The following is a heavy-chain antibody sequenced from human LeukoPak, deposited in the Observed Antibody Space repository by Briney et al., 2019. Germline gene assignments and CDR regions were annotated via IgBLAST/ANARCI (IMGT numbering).Heavy chain of an antibody. CDR1: GYTFSNYY. J-gene: IGHJ6*03. Sequence: ASVKVSCKASGYTFSNYYMHWVRQAPGQGLEWMGIINPSGGSTSYAQKFQARVTMTRDMSTSTVYMELSSLRSEDTAVYYCARGALLTYCSSTSCYRYYYYMDVWGKGTTVTISS. V-gene: IGHV1-46*01. CDR3: ARGALLTYCSSTSCYRYYYYMDV. CDR2: INPSGGST. D-gene: IGHD2-2*01.